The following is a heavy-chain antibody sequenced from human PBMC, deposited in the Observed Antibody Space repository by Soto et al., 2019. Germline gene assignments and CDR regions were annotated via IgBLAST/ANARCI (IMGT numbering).Heavy chain of an antibody. V-gene: IGHV4-39*01. D-gene: IGHD6-13*01. CDR1: GGSISSGDYY. Sequence: SETLSLTCTVSGGSISSGDYYWSWIRQPPGKGLEWIGYIYYSGSTYYNPSLKSRVTISVDTSKNQFSLKLSSVTAADTAVYYCARHLPSIYSSSWYTDYWGQGTLVTVSS. J-gene: IGHJ4*02. CDR3: ARHLPSIYSSSWYTDY. CDR2: IYYSGST.